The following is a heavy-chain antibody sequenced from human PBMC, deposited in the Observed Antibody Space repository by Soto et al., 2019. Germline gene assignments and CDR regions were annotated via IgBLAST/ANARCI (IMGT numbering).Heavy chain of an antibody. CDR1: GFTFSSYA. CDR3: ARERGSGWSIDY. D-gene: IGHD6-19*01. Sequence: QVQLVESGGGVVQPGRSLRLSCAASGFTFSSYAMHWVRQAPGKGLEWGAVISYDGSNKYYADSVKGRFTISRDNSKNTLYLQMNSLRAEDTAVYYCARERGSGWSIDYLGQGTLVTVSS. J-gene: IGHJ4*02. V-gene: IGHV3-30-3*01. CDR2: ISYDGSNK.